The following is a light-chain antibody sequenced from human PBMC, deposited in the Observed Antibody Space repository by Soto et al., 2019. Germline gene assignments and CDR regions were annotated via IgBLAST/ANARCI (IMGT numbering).Light chain of an antibody. CDR3: QQYLTTWT. CDR2: KAS. V-gene: IGKV1-5*03. J-gene: IGKJ1*01. CDR1: QSIVTW. Sequence: DIQMTQSPSTLSASVGDRVTITCRASQSIVTWLAWYQQKPGKAPNLLIYKASTLQSGVPSRSSGSGSGTGFTLTISSLQPDDFGTYYCQQYLTTWTFGQGTKVDIK.